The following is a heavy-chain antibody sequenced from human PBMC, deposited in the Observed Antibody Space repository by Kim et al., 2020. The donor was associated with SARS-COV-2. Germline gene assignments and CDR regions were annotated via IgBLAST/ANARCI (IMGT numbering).Heavy chain of an antibody. V-gene: IGHV4-61*07. Sequence: NIPSLVSRVTISVDTSKNQLSVKLSSVTAADTAVYYCARQEYYYDRLGYWGQGTLVTVSS. CDR3: ARQEYYYDRLGY. J-gene: IGHJ4*01. D-gene: IGHD3-22*01.